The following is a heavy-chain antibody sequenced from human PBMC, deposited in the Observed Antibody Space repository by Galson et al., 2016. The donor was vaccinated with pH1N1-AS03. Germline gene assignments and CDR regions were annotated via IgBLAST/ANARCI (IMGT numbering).Heavy chain of an antibody. CDR3: ARSQYTGTPRGGLDV. CDR1: GFTFSNYW. J-gene: IGHJ6*02. Sequence: SLRLSCAASGFTFSNYWMTWVRQAPGKGLEWVANIKQDGSETYYVDSVKGRFTISRDNAKDSLYLQMNSLRADDTAVYYCARSQYTGTPRGGLDVWGQGTTVTVSS. V-gene: IGHV3-7*01. D-gene: IGHD2-15*01. CDR2: IKQDGSET.